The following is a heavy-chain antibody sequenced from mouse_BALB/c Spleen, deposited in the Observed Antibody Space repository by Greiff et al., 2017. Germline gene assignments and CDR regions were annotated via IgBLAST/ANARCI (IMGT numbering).Heavy chain of an antibody. CDR3: ARTNYRYDGVYWYFDV. Sequence: QVQLQQSGPELVKPGASVKISCKASGYAFSSSWMNWVKQRPGQGLEWIGRIYPGDGDTNYNGKFKGKATLTADKSSSTAYMQLSSLTSVDSAVYFCARTNYRYDGVYWYFDVWGAGTTVTVSS. D-gene: IGHD2-14*01. CDR2: IYPGDGDT. J-gene: IGHJ1*01. V-gene: IGHV1-82*01. CDR1: GYAFSSSW.